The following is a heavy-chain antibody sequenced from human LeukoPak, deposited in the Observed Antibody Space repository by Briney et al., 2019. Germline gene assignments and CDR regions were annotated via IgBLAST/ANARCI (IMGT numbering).Heavy chain of an antibody. D-gene: IGHD5-12*01. CDR3: ARGRRVGYSGFSKALYYFDY. J-gene: IGHJ4*02. Sequence: SETLSLTCTVSGGSISSSSYYWGWIRQPPGKGLEWIGEINHSGSTNYNPSLKSRVTISVDTSKNQFSLKLSSVTAADTAVYYCARGRRVGYSGFSKALYYFDYWGQGTLVTVSS. CDR1: GGSISSSSYY. CDR2: INHSGST. V-gene: IGHV4-39*07.